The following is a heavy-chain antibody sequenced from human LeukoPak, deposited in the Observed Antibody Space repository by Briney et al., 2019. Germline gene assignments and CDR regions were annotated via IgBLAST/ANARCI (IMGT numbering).Heavy chain of an antibody. CDR3: AKAPGSYWLFDY. J-gene: IGHJ4*02. V-gene: IGHV3-23*01. CDR1: GFTFSSYA. Sequence: GGSLRLSCAASGFTFSSYAMSWVRQAPGKGLEWVSAISGSGGSTYYADSVKGRFTISRDNSKNTLYLQMDSLRAEDTAVYYCAKAPGSYWLFDYWGQGTLVTVSS. CDR2: ISGSGGST. D-gene: IGHD1-26*01.